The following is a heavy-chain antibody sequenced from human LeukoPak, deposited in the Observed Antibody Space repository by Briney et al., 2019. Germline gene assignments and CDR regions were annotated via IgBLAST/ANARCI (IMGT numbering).Heavy chain of an antibody. Sequence: SETLSLTCTVSSDSINSYYWSWIRQPPGKGLEWIGYIYYSGSTNYNPSLKSRVTMSVDTSKKQFSLKLSSVTAADTAVYYCARASTVTTYYFDYRGQGTLVTVSP. D-gene: IGHD4-17*01. J-gene: IGHJ4*02. CDR1: SDSINSYY. CDR3: ARASTVTTYYFDY. CDR2: IYYSGST. V-gene: IGHV4-59*01.